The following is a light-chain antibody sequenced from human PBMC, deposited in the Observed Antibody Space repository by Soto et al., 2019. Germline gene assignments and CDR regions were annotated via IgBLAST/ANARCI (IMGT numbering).Light chain of an antibody. CDR3: QQYNDYSWT. CDR2: KAS. V-gene: IGKV1-5*03. Sequence: DIQMTQSPSTLSASVGDRVTITCRASQSISNWLAWYQQKPGKAPKLLIYKASSLESGVPSRFSGSGSGTEFTLTISSLQPDDVAIYYCQQYNDYSWTFGQGTKVDIK. CDR1: QSISNW. J-gene: IGKJ1*01.